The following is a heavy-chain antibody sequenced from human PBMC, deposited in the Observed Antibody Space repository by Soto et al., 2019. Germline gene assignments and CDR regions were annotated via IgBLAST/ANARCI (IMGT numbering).Heavy chain of an antibody. CDR1: GFTFSSYD. J-gene: IGHJ6*02. CDR3: ARDRNLQVAATPFNRSYGMDV. Sequence: GGSLRLSCAASGFTFSSYDMHWVRQATGKGLEWVSAIGTAGDTYYPGSVKGRFTISRENAKNSLYLQMNSLRAEDTAVYYCARDRNLQVAATPFNRSYGMDVWGQGTTVTVSS. D-gene: IGHD2-15*01. V-gene: IGHV3-13*01. CDR2: IGTAGDT.